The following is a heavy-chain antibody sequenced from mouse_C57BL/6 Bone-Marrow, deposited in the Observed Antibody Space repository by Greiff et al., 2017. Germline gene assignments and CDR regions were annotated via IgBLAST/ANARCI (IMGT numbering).Heavy chain of an antibody. CDR1: GYTFTSYT. J-gene: IGHJ4*01. D-gene: IGHD2-2*01. Sequence: QVQLQQSGAELGRPGASVKMSCKASGYTFTSYTMHWVKQRPGQGLEWIGYINPSSGYTKYNQKFKDKATLTADKSSSTAYMQLSSLTSEDSAVYYCAKWLSYAMDYWGQGTSVTVSS. V-gene: IGHV1-4*01. CDR3: AKWLSYAMDY. CDR2: INPSSGYT.